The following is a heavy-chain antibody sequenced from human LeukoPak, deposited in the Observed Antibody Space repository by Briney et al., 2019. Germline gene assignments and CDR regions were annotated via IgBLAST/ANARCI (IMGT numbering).Heavy chain of an antibody. CDR1: GFTFSSYS. J-gene: IGHJ5*02. D-gene: IGHD2-15*01. Sequence: GGSLRLSCAASGFTFSSYSMNWVRQAPGKGLEWVSSISSSSSYIYYADSAKGRFTISRDNAKNSLYLQMNSLRAEDTAVYYCARDVGWNWFDPWGQGTLVTVSS. V-gene: IGHV3-21*01. CDR2: ISSSSSYI. CDR3: ARDVGWNWFDP.